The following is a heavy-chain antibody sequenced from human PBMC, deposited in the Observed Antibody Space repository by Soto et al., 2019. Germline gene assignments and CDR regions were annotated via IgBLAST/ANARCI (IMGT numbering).Heavy chain of an antibody. Sequence: SETLSLTCAVYGGSFSGYYWSWIRQPPGKGLEWIGYIKHSGSTFYNPSLKSRVTISAGRSKNQFSLKLSSVTAADTAVYYCVRVPGPWGQGTLVTVSS. CDR2: IKHSGST. CDR3: VRVPGP. J-gene: IGHJ5*02. V-gene: IGHV4-34*01. CDR1: GGSFSGYY.